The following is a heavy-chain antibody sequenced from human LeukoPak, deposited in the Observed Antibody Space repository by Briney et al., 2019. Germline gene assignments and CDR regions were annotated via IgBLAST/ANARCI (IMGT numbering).Heavy chain of an antibody. CDR1: GYTFTSYD. CDR2: MNPNSGNT. V-gene: IGHV1-8*01. CDR3: ARQIVQLERRLDY. Sequence: VASVKVSCKASGYTFTSYDINWVRQATGQGLEWMGWMNPNSGNTGYAQKFQGRVTMTRNTCVSTAYMELSSLRSEDTAVYYCARQIVQLERRLDYWGQGTLVTVSS. D-gene: IGHD1-1*01. J-gene: IGHJ4*02.